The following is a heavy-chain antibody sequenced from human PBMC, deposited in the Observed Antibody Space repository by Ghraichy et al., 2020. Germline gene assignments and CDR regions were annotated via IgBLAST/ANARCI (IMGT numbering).Heavy chain of an antibody. CDR1: GFTFSSYG. D-gene: IGHD3-3*01. V-gene: IGHV3-30*18. Sequence: GGSLRLSCAASGFTFSSYGMHWVRQAPGKGLEWVAVISYDGSNKYYADSVKGRFTISRDNSKNTLYLQMNSLRAEDTAVYYCAKDKPQYYDFWSGYYSDILSFDYWGQGTLVTVSS. CDR3: AKDKPQYYDFWSGYYSDILSFDY. CDR2: ISYDGSNK. J-gene: IGHJ4*02.